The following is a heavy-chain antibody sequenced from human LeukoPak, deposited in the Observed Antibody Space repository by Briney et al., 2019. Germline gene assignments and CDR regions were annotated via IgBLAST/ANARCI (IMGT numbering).Heavy chain of an antibody. CDR1: GFTFSSYG. Sequence: GRSLRLSCAASGFTFSSYGIHWVRQAPGKGLEWVAVISYDGNNKYYADSVKGRFSISRDNSKNTLYLQMNSLRTEDTAVYYCAKDHSLVPDYWGQGTLVTVSS. CDR2: ISYDGNNK. V-gene: IGHV3-30*18. J-gene: IGHJ4*02. CDR3: AKDHSLVPDY. D-gene: IGHD6-13*01.